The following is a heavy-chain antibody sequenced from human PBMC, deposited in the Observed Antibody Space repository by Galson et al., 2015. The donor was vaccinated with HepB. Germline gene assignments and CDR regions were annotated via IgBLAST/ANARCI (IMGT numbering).Heavy chain of an antibody. CDR3: ARRSITMVRGVSMHAFDI. Sequence: SLRLSCAASGFTFSSYSMNWVRQAPGKGLEWVSYISSSSTIYYADSVKGRFTISRDNAKNSLYLQMNSLRAEDTAVYYCARRSITMVRGVSMHAFDIWGQGTMVTVSS. CDR1: GFTFSSYS. D-gene: IGHD3-10*01. V-gene: IGHV3-48*01. CDR2: ISSSSTI. J-gene: IGHJ3*02.